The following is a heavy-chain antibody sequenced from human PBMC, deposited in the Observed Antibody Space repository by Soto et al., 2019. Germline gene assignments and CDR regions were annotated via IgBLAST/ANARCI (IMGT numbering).Heavy chain of an antibody. CDR1: RFTFSTYE. Sequence: GGSLRLSCAASRFTFSTYEMNWVRQAPGKGLEWVSYISSSGNTVYYADSVKGRFTISRDNTRNSLYLQMNSLRDEDTALYYCVRYCSTTLCNGVATRTFDYWDQGTLVTVSS. V-gene: IGHV3-48*03. CDR3: VRYCSTTLCNGVATRTFDY. D-gene: IGHD2-2*01. J-gene: IGHJ4*02. CDR2: ISSSGNTV.